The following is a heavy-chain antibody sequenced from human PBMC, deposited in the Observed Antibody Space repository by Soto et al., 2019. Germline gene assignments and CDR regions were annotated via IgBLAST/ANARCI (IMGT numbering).Heavy chain of an antibody. CDR1: GGSISSSSYY. CDR3: ARGGGSYGFDY. CDR2: IYYSGST. Sequence: SETLSLTCTVSGGSISSSSYYWGWIRQPPGKGLEWIGSIYYSGSTYYNPSLKSRVTISVDTSKNQFSLKLSSVTAADTAVYYCARGGGSYGFDYWGQGTLVTVSS. V-gene: IGHV4-39*01. D-gene: IGHD1-26*01. J-gene: IGHJ4*02.